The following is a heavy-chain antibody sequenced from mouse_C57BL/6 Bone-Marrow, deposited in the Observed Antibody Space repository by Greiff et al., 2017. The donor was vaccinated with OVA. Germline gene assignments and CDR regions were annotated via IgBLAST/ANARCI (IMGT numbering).Heavy chain of an antibody. CDR3: AKKRDGYYDGYFDV. CDR1: GFSLTSYG. D-gene: IGHD2-3*01. CDR2: IWRGGST. Sequence: VKLVESGPGLVQPSQSLSITCTVSGFSLTSYGVHWVRQSPGKGLEWLGVIWRGGSTDYNAAFMSRLSITKDNSKSQVFFKMNSLQADDTAIYYCAKKRDGYYDGYFDVWGTGTTVTVSS. J-gene: IGHJ1*03. V-gene: IGHV2-5*01.